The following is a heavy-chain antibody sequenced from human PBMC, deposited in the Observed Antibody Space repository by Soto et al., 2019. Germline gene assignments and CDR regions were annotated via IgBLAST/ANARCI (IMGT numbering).Heavy chain of an antibody. Sequence: EVQLVESGGGLVQPGMSLRLSCAASGFTFDDYAMHWVRQAPGKGLELVSGISWNSGSIGYADSVNGRFTISRDNAKNSLYLQLNSLGAEVSVLYYWARGYGQWLVGVLDYWGQGTLVTVSS. V-gene: IGHV3-9*01. CDR2: ISWNSGSI. D-gene: IGHD6-19*01. J-gene: IGHJ4*02. CDR3: ARGYGQWLVGVLDY. CDR1: GFTFDDYA.